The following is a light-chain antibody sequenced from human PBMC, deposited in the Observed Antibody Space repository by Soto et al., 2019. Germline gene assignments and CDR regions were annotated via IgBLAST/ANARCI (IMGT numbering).Light chain of an antibody. CDR3: QVWDNSSDHPGV. CDR2: YDS. V-gene: IGLV3-21*04. CDR1: NIGSKS. J-gene: IGLJ3*02. Sequence: SYELTQPPSVSVAPGETARITWGGNNIGSKSVHWYQQKPGQAPVLVIYYDSDRPSGLPERFSGSNSGNTATLTISRVEAGDESEYYCQVWDNSSDHPGVFGVGNQLTFL.